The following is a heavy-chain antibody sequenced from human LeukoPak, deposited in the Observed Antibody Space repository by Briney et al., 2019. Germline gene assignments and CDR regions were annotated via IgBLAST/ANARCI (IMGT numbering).Heavy chain of an antibody. CDR1: GGSISSSY. CDR2: IYHSGNT. CDR3: AKAHPYSSGWYNWFDP. V-gene: IGHV4-59*12. Sequence: SETLSLTCTVSGGSISSSYWSWIRQPPGKGLEWIAYIYHSGNTNYNPSLQSRITMSVDTSKNQLSLRLSSVTAADTAVYFCAKAHPYSSGWYNWFDPWGQGTLVTVSS. D-gene: IGHD6-19*01. J-gene: IGHJ5*02.